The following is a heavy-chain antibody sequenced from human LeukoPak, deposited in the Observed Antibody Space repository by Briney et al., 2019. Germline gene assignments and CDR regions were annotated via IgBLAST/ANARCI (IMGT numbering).Heavy chain of an antibody. CDR2: IYPGDSET. V-gene: IGHV5-51*01. Sequence: GESLKISCKGSGYSFTTYWVAWVRQMPGKGLEWMGIIYPGDSETRYSPSFQGQVTFSADKFISTAYVQWSSLKASDSATYYCARRGIRDGYNYADYWGQGTLVTVS. CDR3: ARRGIRDGYNYADY. CDR1: GYSFTTYW. D-gene: IGHD5-24*01. J-gene: IGHJ4*02.